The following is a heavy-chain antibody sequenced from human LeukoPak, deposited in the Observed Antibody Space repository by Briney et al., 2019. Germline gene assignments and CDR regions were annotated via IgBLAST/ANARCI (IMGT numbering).Heavy chain of an antibody. V-gene: IGHV1-69*10. CDR3: ASPIVVVPAAMPDNYYYGMDV. CDR2: IIPILGIA. D-gene: IGHD2-2*01. Sequence: SVKLSCKASGGTFSSYAISWVRQAPGQGLEWMGGIIPILGIANYAQKFKGRVTITADKSTSTAYMELSSLRSEDTAVYYCASPIVVVPAAMPDNYYYGMDVWGQGTTVTVSS. J-gene: IGHJ6*02. CDR1: GGTFSSYA.